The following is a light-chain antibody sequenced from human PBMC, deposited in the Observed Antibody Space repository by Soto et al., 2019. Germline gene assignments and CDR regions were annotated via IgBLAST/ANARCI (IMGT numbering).Light chain of an antibody. V-gene: IGLV1-40*01. CDR2: GNS. J-gene: IGLJ1*01. Sequence: QSVLTQPPSVSGAPGQRVAISCTWSSSNIGAGYDVHWYRQLPGTAPKLLIYGNSNRPSGVPDRFSGSKSGTSASLAITGLKAEDEADYYCQSYDSSLSGSYVFGTGTKVTVL. CDR3: QSYDSSLSGSYV. CDR1: SSNIGAGYD.